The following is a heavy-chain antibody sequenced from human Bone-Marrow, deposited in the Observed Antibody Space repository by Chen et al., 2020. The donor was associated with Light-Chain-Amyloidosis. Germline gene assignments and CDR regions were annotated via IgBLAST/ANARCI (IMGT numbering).Heavy chain of an antibody. CDR1: GFTFSSFA. CDR2: MRGRGGST. J-gene: IGHJ6*02. Sequence: EVQLLESGGGLVQPGGSLRLSCAASGFTFSSFAMNWVRQAPGKGLAWVSTMRGRGGSTYYADSVKGRFTISRDNIKNTLNLQMNSLRAEDTAVYYCAKWGDDDYDYHNGMDVWGQGTTVTVSS. D-gene: IGHD2-21*02. V-gene: IGHV3-23*01. CDR3: AKWGDDDYDYHNGMDV.